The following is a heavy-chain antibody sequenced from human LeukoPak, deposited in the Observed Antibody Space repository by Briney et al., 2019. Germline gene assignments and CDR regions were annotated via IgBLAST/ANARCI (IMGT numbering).Heavy chain of an antibody. J-gene: IGHJ6*03. CDR3: AKDGPSYYDYVWGSYRVGYMDV. D-gene: IGHD3-16*02. CDR2: ISSSGSTI. V-gene: IGHV3-48*03. CDR1: GFTFSSYE. Sequence: GGSLRLSCAASGFTFSSYEMNWVRQAPGKGLEWVSYISSSGSTIYYADSVKGRFTISRDNSKNTLYLQMNSLRAEDTAVYYCAKDGPSYYDYVWGSYRVGYMDVWGKGTTVTISS.